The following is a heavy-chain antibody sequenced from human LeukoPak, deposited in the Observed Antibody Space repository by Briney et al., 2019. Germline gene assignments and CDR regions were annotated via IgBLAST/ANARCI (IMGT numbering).Heavy chain of an antibody. CDR3: ARDRSQYSSGWYDWYFDL. CDR2: INPNSGGT. Sequence: ASVKVSCKASGYTFTGYYMHWVRQAPGQGLEWMGWINPNSGGTNYAQKFQGRVTMTRDTSISTAYKELSRLRSDDTAVHYCARDRSQYSSGWYDWYFDLWGRGTLVTVSS. CDR1: GYTFTGYY. D-gene: IGHD6-19*01. J-gene: IGHJ2*01. V-gene: IGHV1-2*02.